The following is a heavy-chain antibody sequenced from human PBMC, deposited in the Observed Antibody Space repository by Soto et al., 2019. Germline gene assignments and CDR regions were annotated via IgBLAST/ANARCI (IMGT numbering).Heavy chain of an antibody. Sequence: GGSLRLSCAASGFTFSSYGMHWVRQAPGKGLEWVAVISYDGSNKYYADSVKGRFTISRDNSKNTLYLQMNSLRAEDKAVYYCAKDSKWTIVMDGGIDYWGQGTLVTVSS. CDR1: GFTFSSYG. V-gene: IGHV3-30*18. J-gene: IGHJ4*02. CDR3: AKDSKWTIVMDGGIDY. D-gene: IGHD2-15*01. CDR2: ISYDGSNK.